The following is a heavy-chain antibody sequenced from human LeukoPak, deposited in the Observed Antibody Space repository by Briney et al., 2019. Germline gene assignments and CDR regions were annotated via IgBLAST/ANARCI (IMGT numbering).Heavy chain of an antibody. CDR2: INHSGST. V-gene: IGHV4-34*01. Sequence: PSETLSLTCAVYGGSFSGYYWSWTRQPPGKGLEWIGEINHSGSTNYNPSLKSRVTISVDTSKNQFSLKLSSVTAADTAVYYCARGVRYGSGSYRAKNWFDPWGQGTLVTVSS. CDR1: GGSFSGYY. J-gene: IGHJ5*02. D-gene: IGHD3-10*01. CDR3: ARGVRYGSGSYRAKNWFDP.